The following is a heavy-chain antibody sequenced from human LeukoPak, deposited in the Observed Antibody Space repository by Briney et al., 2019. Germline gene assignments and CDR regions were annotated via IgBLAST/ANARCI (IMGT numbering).Heavy chain of an antibody. V-gene: IGHV3-30*18. CDR1: GFIFDTYG. CDR2: IAYDGSNQ. D-gene: IGHD1-1*01. CDR3: AKEKAIGTINYGLDV. Sequence: GGSLRPSCAASGFIFDTYGMLWVRQAPGKGLEWVAVIAYDGSNQYHADSVKGRFTISRDNSKNTLYLQMNSLRGEDTAVYYCAKEKAIGTINYGLDVWGQGTTVTVSS. J-gene: IGHJ6*02.